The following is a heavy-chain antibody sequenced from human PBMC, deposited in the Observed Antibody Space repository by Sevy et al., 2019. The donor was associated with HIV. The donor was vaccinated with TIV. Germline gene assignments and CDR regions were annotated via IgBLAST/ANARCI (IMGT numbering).Heavy chain of an antibody. J-gene: IGHJ5*02. CDR1: GGSISSGDYY. CDR2: IYYSGIT. D-gene: IGHD2-2*01. V-gene: IGHV4-30-4*01. Sequence: SETLSLTCTVSGGSISSGDYYWTWMRQPPGKGLEWIGYIYYSGITYYNPSLKRRVAISVDTVKTQFSLKLTSVTAAETAVDYCARYCISTSPHNWFDPWGQGTLVTVSS. CDR3: ARYCISTSPHNWFDP.